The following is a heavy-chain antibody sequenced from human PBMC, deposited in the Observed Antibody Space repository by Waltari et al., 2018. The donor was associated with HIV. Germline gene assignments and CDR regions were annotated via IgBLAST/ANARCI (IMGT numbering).Heavy chain of an antibody. J-gene: IGHJ4*02. Sequence: RLSCAASGFTFSNYGMHWVRQAPGKGLEWVSFIWFDGTNKFYADSVKGRFTISRDYSKNTLYLQMNSLRAEDTAVYFCARDHTAKYSFDSWGQGTLVTVSS. D-gene: IGHD4-17*01. CDR3: ARDHTAKYSFDS. V-gene: IGHV3-33*01. CDR2: IWFDGTNK. CDR1: GFTFSNYG.